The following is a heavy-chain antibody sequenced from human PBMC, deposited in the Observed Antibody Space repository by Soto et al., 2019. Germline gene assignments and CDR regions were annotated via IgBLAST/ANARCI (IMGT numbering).Heavy chain of an antibody. CDR1: SGSISSSNW. CDR2: IYHSGST. V-gene: IGHV4-4*02. D-gene: IGHD1-26*01. Sequence: QVQLQESGPGLVKPSGTLSLTCAVSSGSISSSNWWSWVRQPPGKGLEWIGEIYHSGSTNYNPSLKSRVTITVDKSKNQSSLKLSSVTAADTAVYYCARAPTTLGYYYYMDVWGKGTTVTVSS. CDR3: ARAPTTLGYYYYMDV. J-gene: IGHJ6*03.